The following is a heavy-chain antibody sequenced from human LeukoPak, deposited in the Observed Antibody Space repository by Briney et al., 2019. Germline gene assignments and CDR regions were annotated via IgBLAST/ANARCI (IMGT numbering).Heavy chain of an antibody. Sequence: GGSLRLSCAASGFTFSSYSMNWVRQAPGKGLEWVSSISSSSSYIYYADSVKGRFTISRDNAKNSLYLQMNSLRAEGTAVYYCARDRRYCSSTSCFNDAFDIWGQGTMVTVSS. CDR1: GFTFSSYS. V-gene: IGHV3-21*01. D-gene: IGHD2-2*01. J-gene: IGHJ3*02. CDR2: ISSSSSYI. CDR3: ARDRRYCSSTSCFNDAFDI.